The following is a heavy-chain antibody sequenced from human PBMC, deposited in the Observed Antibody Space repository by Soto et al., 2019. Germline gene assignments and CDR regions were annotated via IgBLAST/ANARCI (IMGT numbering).Heavy chain of an antibody. CDR1: GYTFSSYA. D-gene: IGHD7-27*01. Sequence: QVHLVQSGAEARKPGASVKVSCKASGYTFSSYAMHWVRQAPGQRFEWMGWINAGYGNTKSSQKFQDRVTISRDTSASTAYMELTRLRSEDPAVYSCARDTGDGTFDFWGQGTLVTVSS. CDR3: ARDTGDGTFDF. CDR2: INAGYGNT. V-gene: IGHV1-3*01. J-gene: IGHJ4*02.